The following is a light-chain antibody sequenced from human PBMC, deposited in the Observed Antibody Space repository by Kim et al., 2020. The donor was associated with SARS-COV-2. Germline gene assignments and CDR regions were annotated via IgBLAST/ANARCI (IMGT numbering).Light chain of an antibody. J-gene: IGKJ1*01. V-gene: IGKV3-15*01. CDR1: QRISRN. CDR3: QQYDNWPRT. CDR2: GAS. Sequence: EIVMTQSPATLSVSPGERATLSCRASQRISRNLAWYQQKPGQAPRLLIHGASTRATGIPARFSGSGSGTEFTLTISSLRSEDFAVYYCQQYDNWPRTFGQGTRVDIK.